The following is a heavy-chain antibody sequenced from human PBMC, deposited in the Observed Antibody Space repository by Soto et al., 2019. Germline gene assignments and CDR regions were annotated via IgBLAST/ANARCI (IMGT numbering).Heavy chain of an antibody. V-gene: IGHV3-74*01. Sequence: VGSLRLSCAASGFTFSRYWMHWVRQAPGKGLVWVSRISYDESTTDYADSVKGRFTISRDSAKNTLYLQMNSLRAEDTAVYFCARGGANTAMAHDYWGRGTLVTVSS. CDR2: ISYDESTT. CDR1: GFTFSRYW. D-gene: IGHD5-18*01. J-gene: IGHJ4*02. CDR3: ARGGANTAMAHDY.